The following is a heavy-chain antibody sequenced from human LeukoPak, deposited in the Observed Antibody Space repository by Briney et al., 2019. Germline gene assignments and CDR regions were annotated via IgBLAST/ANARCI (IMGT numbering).Heavy chain of an antibody. D-gene: IGHD1-26*01. Sequence: GGSLRLSCAASGFTFSSHGMHWVRQSPGKGLECVAVIWYDGSNKYYADSVKGRFTISRDNSKNTLYLQMNSLRAEDTAIYYCAKDSSAYSGSYYDYWGQGTLVTVSS. V-gene: IGHV3-33*06. J-gene: IGHJ4*02. CDR2: IWYDGSNK. CDR3: AKDSSAYSGSYYDY. CDR1: GFTFSSHG.